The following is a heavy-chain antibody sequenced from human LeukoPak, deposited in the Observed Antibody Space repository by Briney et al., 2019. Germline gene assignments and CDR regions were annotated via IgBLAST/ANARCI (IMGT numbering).Heavy chain of an antibody. Sequence: GGSLRLSCAASGFTFSSYGMHWVRQAPGKGLEWVAFIYYDGRNKFYADSVKGRFTITRDNSKNTLYLQMNSLRAEDTAMYYCATNSGSPGGYWGQGTLVTVSS. J-gene: IGHJ4*02. CDR3: ATNSGSPGGY. V-gene: IGHV3-30*02. CDR2: IYYDGRNK. CDR1: GFTFSSYG. D-gene: IGHD1-26*01.